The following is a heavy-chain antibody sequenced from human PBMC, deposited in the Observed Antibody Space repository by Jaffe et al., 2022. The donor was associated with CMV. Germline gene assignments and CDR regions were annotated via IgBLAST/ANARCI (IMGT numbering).Heavy chain of an antibody. CDR3: ARDSRDGDAYYAFDY. Sequence: EVLLVESGGGLVQPGGSLRLSCSASGFTFSLYTMNWVRQAPGKELEWLSHITAGGSEVLYAASVKGRFTISRDNAKNSLYLQMDSLRDEDTAMYFCARDSRDGDAYYAFDYWGQGALVTVSS. CDR2: ITAGGSEV. D-gene: IGHD2-21*01. V-gene: IGHV3-48*02. J-gene: IGHJ4*02. CDR1: GFTFSLYT.